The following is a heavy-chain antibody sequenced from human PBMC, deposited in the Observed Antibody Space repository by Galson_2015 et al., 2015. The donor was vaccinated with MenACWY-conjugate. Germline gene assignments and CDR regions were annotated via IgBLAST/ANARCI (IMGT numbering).Heavy chain of an antibody. J-gene: IGHJ4*02. V-gene: IGHV3-23*01. Sequence: SLRLCCAASGFTFSSYAMSWVRQAPGKGLEWVSAISGSGGSTYYADSVRGRFTISRDNSKNTLYLQMNSLRVEDTAIYYCAKSTGGGYSATYVYYFDYWGQGTLVTVSS. CDR3: AKSTGGGYSATYVYYFDY. CDR1: GFTFSSYA. CDR2: ISGSGGST. D-gene: IGHD4-23*01.